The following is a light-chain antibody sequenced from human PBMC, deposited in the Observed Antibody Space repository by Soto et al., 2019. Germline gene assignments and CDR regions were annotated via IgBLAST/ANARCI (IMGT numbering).Light chain of an antibody. V-gene: IGKV1D-12*01. CDR1: QGISSW. J-gene: IGKJ3*01. CDR3: HWAYSFPFT. Sequence: DIQMTQSPSSVSASVGDRVTITCRASQGISSWLTWYQQKPVKAPKHLNYAASGLQSGVPSRFSGSGSGTDFTLTLSSLRPEDFATYHCHWAYSFPFTFGPGTKVDIK. CDR2: AAS.